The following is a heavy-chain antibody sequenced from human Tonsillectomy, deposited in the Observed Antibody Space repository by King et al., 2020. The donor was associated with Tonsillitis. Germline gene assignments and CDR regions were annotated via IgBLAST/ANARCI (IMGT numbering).Heavy chain of an antibody. D-gene: IGHD2-21*02. CDR2: SSSSGSAK. V-gene: IGHV3-48*03. Sequence: VQLVESGGGLVQPGGSLRLSCAASGFTLSSYEMTWVRQASGKGLEWVSYSSSSGSAKYYAASVKGRFTISRDNAKNSLYLQLNSLRVADTGVYYCARVVTYDPFDCWGQGTLVTVS. CDR3: ARVVTYDPFDC. CDR1: GFTLSSYE. J-gene: IGHJ4*02.